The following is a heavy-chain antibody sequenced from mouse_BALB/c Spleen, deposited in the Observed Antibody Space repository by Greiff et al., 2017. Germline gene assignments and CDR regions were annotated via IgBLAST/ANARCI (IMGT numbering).Heavy chain of an antibody. V-gene: IGHV2-2*02. Sequence: VQLVESGPGLVQPSQSLSITCTVSGFSLTSYGVHWVRQSPGKGLEWLGVIWSGGSTDYNAAFISRLSISKDNSKSQVFFKMNSLQANDTAIYYCARNPYGSSYVAWFAYWGQGTLVTVSA. CDR1: GFSLTSYG. CDR3: ARNPYGSSYVAWFAY. J-gene: IGHJ3*01. CDR2: IWSGGST. D-gene: IGHD1-1*01.